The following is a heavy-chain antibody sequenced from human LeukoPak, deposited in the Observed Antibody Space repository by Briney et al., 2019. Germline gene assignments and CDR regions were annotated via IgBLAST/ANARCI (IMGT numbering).Heavy chain of an antibody. D-gene: IGHD5-12*01. V-gene: IGHV3-30*18. CDR1: GFTFSSYG. J-gene: IGHJ4*02. Sequence: GRSLRLSCAASGFTFSSYGMHWVRQAPGKGLDWVAVISYDGSNKYYAGSVKGRFTISRDNSKNTLFLQMNSLRAEDTAVYYCAKGSNRGVATIDYWGQGTLVTVSS. CDR2: ISYDGSNK. CDR3: AKGSNRGVATIDY.